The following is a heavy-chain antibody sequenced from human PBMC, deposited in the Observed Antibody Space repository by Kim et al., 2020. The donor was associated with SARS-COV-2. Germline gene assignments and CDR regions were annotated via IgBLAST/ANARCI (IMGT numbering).Heavy chain of an antibody. D-gene: IGHD6-19*01. V-gene: IGHV3-30-3*01. Sequence: GGSLRLSCAASGFTFSSYAMHWVRQAPGKGLAWVAVISYDGSNKYYADSVKGRFTISRDNSKNTLYLQMNSLRAEDTAVYYCASELAVAAKEPYFDYWGQGTRVTVSS. J-gene: IGHJ4*02. CDR1: GFTFSSYA. CDR2: ISYDGSNK. CDR3: ASELAVAAKEPYFDY.